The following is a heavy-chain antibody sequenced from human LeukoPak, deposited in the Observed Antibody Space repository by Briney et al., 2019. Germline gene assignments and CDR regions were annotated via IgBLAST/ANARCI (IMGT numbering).Heavy chain of an antibody. J-gene: IGHJ5*02. D-gene: IGHD6-19*01. CDR2: IRSDGSKK. CDR3: AKDLTFIAVADPDNWFDP. CDR1: GFTFSSYG. Sequence: PGGSLRLSCTASGFTFSSYGMHWVRQAPGKGLEWVSFIRSDGSKKYYADSVKGRFTISRDNSKNTLYLQMNSLRAEDTAVYYCAKDLTFIAVADPDNWFDPWGQGTLVTVSS. V-gene: IGHV3-30*02.